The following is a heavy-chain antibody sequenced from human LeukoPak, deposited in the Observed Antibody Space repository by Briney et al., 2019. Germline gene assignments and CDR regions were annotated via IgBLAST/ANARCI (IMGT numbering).Heavy chain of an antibody. CDR1: GGTFISYA. CDR3: AAGPDSSGYSDY. CDR2: IIPIFGTA. D-gene: IGHD3-22*01. Sequence: GASVKVSCKASGGTFISYAISWVRQAPGQGLEWMGGIIPIFGTANYAQKFQGRVTITADESTSTAYMELSSLRSEDTAVYYCAAGPDSSGYSDYWGQGTLVTVSS. J-gene: IGHJ4*02. V-gene: IGHV1-69*13.